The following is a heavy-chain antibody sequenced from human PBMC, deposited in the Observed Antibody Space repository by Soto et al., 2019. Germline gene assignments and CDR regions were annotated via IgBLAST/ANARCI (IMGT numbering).Heavy chain of an antibody. CDR2: IWHDGSNK. CDR3: ARAGYGDYGDYYYGMDV. CDR1: GFTFSSYG. V-gene: IGHV3-33*01. Sequence: GGSLRLSCAASGFTFSSYGMHWVRQAPGKGLEWVAVIWHDGSNKYYADSVKGRFTISRDNSKNTLYLQMNSLRAEDTAVYYCARAGYGDYGDYYYGMDVWGQGTTVTVSS. J-gene: IGHJ6*02. D-gene: IGHD4-17*01.